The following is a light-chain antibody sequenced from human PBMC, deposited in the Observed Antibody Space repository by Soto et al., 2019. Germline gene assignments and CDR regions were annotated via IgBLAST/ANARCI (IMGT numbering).Light chain of an antibody. J-gene: IGLJ2*01. CDR2: QDA. CDR1: KLGDTY. V-gene: IGLV3-1*01. CDR3: QAWHSTTPVV. Sequence: SYELTQPPSVSVSPGQTASITCSGDKLGDTYSCWYQQKPGQSPVLVLYQDAKRPSGIPERFSGSNSGNTATLTISGTQAMDEADYYCQAWHSTTPVVFGGGTKLTVL.